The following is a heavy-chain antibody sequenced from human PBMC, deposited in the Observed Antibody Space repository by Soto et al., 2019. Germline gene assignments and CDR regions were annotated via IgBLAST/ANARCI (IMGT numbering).Heavy chain of an antibody. CDR3: ARLGDDFWSGYSTSMDV. V-gene: IGHV1-18*01. CDR1: GYTFTSYG. CDR2: ISAHNGNT. D-gene: IGHD3-3*01. J-gene: IGHJ6*02. Sequence: QVQLVQSGAEVKKPGASVKVSCKASGYTFTSYGISWVRQAPGQWVAWMGWISAHNGNTNNAQKLTGRVTMTTDTSTSTAYMELRSLRSDDTAVYYCARLGDDFWSGYSTSMDVWGQGTTVTVSS.